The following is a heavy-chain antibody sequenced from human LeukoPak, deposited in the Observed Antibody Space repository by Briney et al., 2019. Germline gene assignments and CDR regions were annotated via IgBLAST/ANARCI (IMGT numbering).Heavy chain of an antibody. CDR1: GFTFSSYW. Sequence: GGSLRLSCAASGFTFSSYWMSWVRQAPGKGLEWVANIKQDGSEKYYVDSVKGRFTISRDNAKNSLYLQMNSLRAEDTAVYYCARTRVKTRIAAAGYFDYWGQGTLVTVSS. CDR2: IKQDGSEK. J-gene: IGHJ4*02. CDR3: ARTRVKTRIAAAGYFDY. V-gene: IGHV3-7*01. D-gene: IGHD6-13*01.